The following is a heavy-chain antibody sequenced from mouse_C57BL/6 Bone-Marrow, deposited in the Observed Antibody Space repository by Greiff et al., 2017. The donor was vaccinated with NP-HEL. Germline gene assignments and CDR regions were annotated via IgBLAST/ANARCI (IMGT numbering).Heavy chain of an antibody. CDR3: AREEIYYGYGGFAY. V-gene: IGHV1-69*01. J-gene: IGHJ3*01. Sequence: VKQSCKASGYTFTSYWMHWVKQRPGQGLEWIGEIDPSDSYTNYNQKFKGKSTLTVDKSSSTAYMQLSSLTSEDSAVYYCAREEIYYGYGGFAYWGQGTLVTVSA. CDR1: GYTFTSYW. D-gene: IGHD2-2*01. CDR2: IDPSDSYT.